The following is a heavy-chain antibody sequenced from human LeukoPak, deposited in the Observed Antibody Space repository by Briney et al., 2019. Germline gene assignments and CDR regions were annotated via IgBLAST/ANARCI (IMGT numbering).Heavy chain of an antibody. J-gene: IGHJ3*02. CDR2: ISSSSSYI. V-gene: IGHV3-21*01. D-gene: IGHD3-22*01. CDR3: ARDDYYDTSAHSDDAFDI. CDR1: GFSFSSYC. Sequence: PGGSLTLSCAASGFSFSSYCMNWVRQAPGKGLEWVSSISSSSSYIYYADSVKGRFTISRDNAKNSLYLQMNSLRAEDTAVYYCARDDYYDTSAHSDDAFDIWGQGTMVTVSS.